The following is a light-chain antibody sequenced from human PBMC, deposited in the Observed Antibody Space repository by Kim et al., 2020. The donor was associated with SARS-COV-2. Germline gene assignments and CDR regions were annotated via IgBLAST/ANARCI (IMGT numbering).Light chain of an antibody. CDR2: GTS. V-gene: IGKV3-20*01. Sequence: EIVLTQSLGTLSLSPGDRATLSCRASQSVSKNYLAWYQQRPGRAPTVLIYGTSNRATGIPDRFSGSGSGTDFTLTISSLDPEDFGVYYCQQYGSSPTFGQGTKVDIK. CDR3: QQYGSSPT. CDR1: QSVSKNY. J-gene: IGKJ1*01.